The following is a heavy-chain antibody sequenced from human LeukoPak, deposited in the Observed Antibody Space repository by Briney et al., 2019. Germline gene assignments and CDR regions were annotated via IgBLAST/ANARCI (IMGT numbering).Heavy chain of an antibody. V-gene: IGHV3-21*01. CDR2: ISSSSVYI. CDR1: GFTFSSYS. J-gene: IGHJ4*02. Sequence: NTGGSLRLSCVASGFTFSSYSMNWVRQAPGKGLEWVSSISSSSVYIDYADSVKGRFTISRDNAKNSLYLQMASLRAEDTAVYYCARDVGKAYFDYWGQGTLVTVSS. D-gene: IGHD2-15*01. CDR3: ARDVGKAYFDY.